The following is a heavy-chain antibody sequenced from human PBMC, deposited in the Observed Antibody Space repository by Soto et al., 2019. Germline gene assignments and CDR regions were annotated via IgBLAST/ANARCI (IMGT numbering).Heavy chain of an antibody. Sequence: PGGSLRLSCEVSGFTFSRYAMSWVRQAPGKGLEWVSAVTGRGESTFYADSVKGRFTISRDNSKNSLYLQMNGLRDEDTAMYYCAKVGDPTTYYFHFNYWGQGXQVTVYS. V-gene: IGHV3-23*01. CDR3: AKVGDPTTYYFHFNY. J-gene: IGHJ4*02. CDR1: GFTFSRYA. D-gene: IGHD3-22*01. CDR2: VTGRGEST.